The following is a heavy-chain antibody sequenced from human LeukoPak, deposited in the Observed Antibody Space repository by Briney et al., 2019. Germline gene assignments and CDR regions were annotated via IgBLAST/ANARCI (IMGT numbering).Heavy chain of an antibody. CDR3: AKATGTLGD. J-gene: IGHJ4*02. CDR2: ISNIGPNT. Sequence: SGGSLRLSCAASGFTFRNYAMSWVRQAPGKGLEWVSTISNIGPNTYYTDSVKGRFIISRDNSKNTLYLQMNSLTAEDTATYYCAKATGTLGDWGQGILVTVSS. D-gene: IGHD1-1*01. CDR1: GFTFRNYA. V-gene: IGHV3-23*01.